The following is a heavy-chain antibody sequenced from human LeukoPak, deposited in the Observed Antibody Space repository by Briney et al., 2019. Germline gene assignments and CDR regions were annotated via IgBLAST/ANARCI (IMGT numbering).Heavy chain of an antibody. CDR1: GFTFSSYS. V-gene: IGHV3-21*01. CDR3: ARHNQPMTTVTTFDY. CDR2: ISSSSSYI. D-gene: IGHD4-17*01. J-gene: IGHJ4*02. Sequence: PGGSLRLSCAASGFTFSSYSMNWVRQAPGKGLDWVSSISSSSSYIYYADSVKGRFTISRDNAKNSLYLQMTSLRAEDTAVYYCARHNQPMTTVTTFDYWGQGTLVTVSS.